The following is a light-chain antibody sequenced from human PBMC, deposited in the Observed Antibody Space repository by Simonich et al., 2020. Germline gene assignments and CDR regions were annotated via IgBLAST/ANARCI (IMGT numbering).Light chain of an antibody. CDR1: SGYSNYK. Sequence: QPVLTQPPSASASLGASVTLTCTLSSGYSNYKVDWYQQRPGKGPRFVMRGGTGGVEGTKGDGIPDRFSVLGSGLNRYLTIKNIQEEDESDYHCGADHGSGSNFVVFGGGTKLTVL. V-gene: IGLV9-49*01. CDR2: GGTGGVEG. J-gene: IGLJ2*01. CDR3: GADHGSGSNFVV.